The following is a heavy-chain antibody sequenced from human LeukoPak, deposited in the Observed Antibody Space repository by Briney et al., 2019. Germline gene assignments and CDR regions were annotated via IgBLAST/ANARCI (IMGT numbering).Heavy chain of an antibody. D-gene: IGHD4-17*01. CDR3: AKGPTAEGYGMDV. J-gene: IGHJ6*02. CDR1: GGSISSYY. V-gene: IGHV3-23*01. Sequence: ETLSLTCTVSGGSISSYYWSWVRQAPGKGLEWVSAISGSGGSTYYADSVKGRFTISRDNSKNTLYLQMNSLRAEDTAVYYCAKGPTAEGYGMDVWGQGTTVTVSS. CDR2: ISGSGGST.